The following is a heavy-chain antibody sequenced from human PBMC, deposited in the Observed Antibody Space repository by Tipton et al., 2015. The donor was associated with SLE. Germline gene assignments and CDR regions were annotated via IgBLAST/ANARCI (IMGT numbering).Heavy chain of an antibody. V-gene: IGHV4-34*01. CDR1: GGSFSGYY. J-gene: IGHJ3*02. CDR2: INHSGST. Sequence: TLSLTCAVYGGSFSGYYWSWIRQPPGKGLEWIGEINHSGSTNYNPSLKSRVTISVDTSKNQFSLKLTSVTAADTAVYYCARNPITMVRGVIPGAFDIWGQGTMVTVSS. D-gene: IGHD3-10*01. CDR3: ARNPITMVRGVIPGAFDI.